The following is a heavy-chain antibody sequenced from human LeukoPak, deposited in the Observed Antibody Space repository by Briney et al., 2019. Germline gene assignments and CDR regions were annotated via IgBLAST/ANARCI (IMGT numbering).Heavy chain of an antibody. J-gene: IGHJ4*02. CDR2: INHSGST. CDR3: ARKDGDG. D-gene: IGHD5-24*01. Sequence: SETLSLTCAVYGGSFSGYYWNWIRQSPGKGLEWIGEINHSGSTNYNPSLKSRVTISVDTSKNQVSLKLTSVTAADTAMYYCARKDGDGWGQGTLVTVSS. V-gene: IGHV4-34*01. CDR1: GGSFSGYY.